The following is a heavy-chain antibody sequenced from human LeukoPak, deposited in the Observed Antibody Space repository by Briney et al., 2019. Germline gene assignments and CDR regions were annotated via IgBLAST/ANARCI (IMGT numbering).Heavy chain of an antibody. J-gene: IGHJ4*02. D-gene: IGHD3-10*01. V-gene: IGHV4-61*02. CDR3: ARHFADLLLWFGESSYYFDY. Sequence: SQTLSLTCTVSGGSISSGSYYWSWIRQPAGKGLEWIGRIYTSGSTNYNPSLKSRVTISVDTSKNQFSLKLSSVTAADTAVYYCARHFADLLLWFGESSYYFDYWGQGTLVTVSS. CDR2: IYTSGST. CDR1: GGSISSGSYY.